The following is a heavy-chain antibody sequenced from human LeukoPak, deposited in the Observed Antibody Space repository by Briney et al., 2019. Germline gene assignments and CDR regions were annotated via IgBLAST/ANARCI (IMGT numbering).Heavy chain of an antibody. D-gene: IGHD3-16*02. Sequence: PGGSLRLSCAASGFTFSSYWMGWVRQAPGKGLEWVANIKRDGTEKYLVDSVRGRFSISRDNAENLLYLQMDSLRAEDTAVYFCARSSPYDYVWDSYRPFDDWGQGTLVTVSS. CDR3: ARSSPYDYVWDSYRPFDD. V-gene: IGHV3-7*01. CDR1: GFTFSSYW. J-gene: IGHJ4*02. CDR2: IKRDGTEK.